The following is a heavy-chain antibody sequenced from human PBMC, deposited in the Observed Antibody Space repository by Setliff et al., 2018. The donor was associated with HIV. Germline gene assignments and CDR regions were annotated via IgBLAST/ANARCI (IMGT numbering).Heavy chain of an antibody. CDR3: ARTWYSGALYYYYYYMDV. Sequence: ASVKVSCKASGYTFTNFYLHWVRQAPGQGLEWMGWINPNSLDTNYVQNFQGRVTMTRDTSISTAYMDLSSLTSDDTAVYYCARTWYSGALYYYYYYMDVWGKGTTVTV. J-gene: IGHJ6*03. CDR2: INPNSLDT. CDR1: GYTFTNFY. V-gene: IGHV1-2*02. D-gene: IGHD1-26*01.